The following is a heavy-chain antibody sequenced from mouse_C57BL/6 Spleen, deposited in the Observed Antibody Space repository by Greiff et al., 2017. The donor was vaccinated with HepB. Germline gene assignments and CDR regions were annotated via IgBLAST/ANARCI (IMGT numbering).Heavy chain of an antibody. CDR3: ARDYGNPYYAMDY. CDR2: INPYNGGT. Sequence: VQLQQSGPVLVKPGASVKMSCKASGYTFTDYYMNWVKQSHGKSLEWIGVINPYNGGTSYNQKFKGKATLTVDKSSSTAYMELNSLTSEDSAVYYCARDYGNPYYAMDYWGQGTSVTVSS. CDR1: GYTFTDYY. V-gene: IGHV1-19*01. J-gene: IGHJ4*01. D-gene: IGHD2-1*01.